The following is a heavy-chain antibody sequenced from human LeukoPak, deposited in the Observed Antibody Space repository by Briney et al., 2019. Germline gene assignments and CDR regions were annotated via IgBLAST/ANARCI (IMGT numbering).Heavy chain of an antibody. J-gene: IGHJ6*03. CDR2: ISYDGSDK. Sequence: GRSLRLSCAAFGFTFSNYAMHWVRQAPGKGLEWVAVISYDGSDKYYADSVKGRFIISRDNSKNTLYLQMNSLRAEDTAVYYCARSLATSYYYMDVWGKGTTVTASS. V-gene: IGHV3-30*04. CDR1: GFTFSNYA. CDR3: ARSLATSYYYMDV. D-gene: IGHD5-12*01.